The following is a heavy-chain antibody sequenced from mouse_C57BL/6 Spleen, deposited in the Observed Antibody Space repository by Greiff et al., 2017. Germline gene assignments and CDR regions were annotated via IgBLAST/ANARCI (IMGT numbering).Heavy chain of an antibody. CDR3: VRYKGPHSGLAMDY. J-gene: IGHJ4*01. Sequence: EVHLVESGGGLVQPGGSLSLSCAASGFTFTDYYMSWVRQPPGKALEWLGFIRNKANGYTTEYSASVKGRFTISRDNSQSILYLQMNALRAEDSATYYCVRYKGPHSGLAMDYWGQGTSVTVSS. CDR2: IRNKANGYTT. CDR1: GFTFTDYY. V-gene: IGHV7-3*01.